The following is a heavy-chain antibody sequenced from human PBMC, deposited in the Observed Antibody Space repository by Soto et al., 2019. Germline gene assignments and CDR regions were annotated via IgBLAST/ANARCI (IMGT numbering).Heavy chain of an antibody. D-gene: IGHD4-17*01. CDR2: IIPIFGTA. Sequence: QVQLVQSGAEVKKPGSSLKVSCKASGGTFSSYAISWVRQAPGQGLEWMGGIIPIFGTANYAQKFQGRVTISADESTSTAFMELSSLRSEATAVYYCARKRWATVTTSGMDVWGQGTTVTVSS. J-gene: IGHJ6*02. CDR1: GGTFSSYA. V-gene: IGHV1-69*01. CDR3: ARKRWATVTTSGMDV.